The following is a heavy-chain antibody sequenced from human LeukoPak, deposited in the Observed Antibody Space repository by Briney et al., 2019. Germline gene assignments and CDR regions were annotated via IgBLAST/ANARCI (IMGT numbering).Heavy chain of an antibody. CDR2: IYYSGST. J-gene: IGHJ3*02. Sequence: SETLSLTCTVSGGSISSYYWSWIRQPPGKGLEWIGYIYYSGSTNYNPSLKSRVTISVDTSKNQFSLKLSSVTAADTAVYYCARRAVTDAFDIWGQGTMVTVSS. CDR3: ARRAVTDAFDI. V-gene: IGHV4-59*01. CDR1: GGSISSYY. D-gene: IGHD4-23*01.